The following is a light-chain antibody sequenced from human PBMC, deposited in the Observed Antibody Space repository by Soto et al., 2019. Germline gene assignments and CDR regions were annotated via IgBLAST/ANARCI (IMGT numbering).Light chain of an antibody. CDR2: GAS. Sequence: DIQMTQSPSSLSADVGDRVTITCRASQSLSDYLNRYQQKPGKAPNLLIHGASTLQRGVPSRFSGGGSGTEFTLTISSLQPEDFATYYCQQSYDVRLSFGGGTKV. CDR1: QSLSDY. CDR3: QQSYDVRLS. V-gene: IGKV1-39*01. J-gene: IGKJ4*01.